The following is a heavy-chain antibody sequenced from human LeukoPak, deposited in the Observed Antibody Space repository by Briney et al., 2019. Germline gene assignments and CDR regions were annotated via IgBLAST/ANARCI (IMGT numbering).Heavy chain of an antibody. J-gene: IGHJ4*02. CDR2: IIPIFGTA. V-gene: IGHV1-69*05. D-gene: IGHD2-2*01. Sequence: ASVKVSCKASGGTFSSHAISWVRQAPGQGLEWMGGIIPIFGTANYAQKFQGRVTITTDESTSTAYMELSSLRSEDTAVYYCAREIVVVPAAGGYYFDYWGQGTLVTVSS. CDR3: AREIVVVPAAGGYYFDY. CDR1: GGTFSSHA.